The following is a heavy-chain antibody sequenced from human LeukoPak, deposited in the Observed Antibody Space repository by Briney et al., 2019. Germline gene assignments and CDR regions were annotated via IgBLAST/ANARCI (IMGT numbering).Heavy chain of an antibody. CDR2: IWFDGSNK. V-gene: IGHV3-30*02. CDR1: GFTFSSFG. Sequence: GSLSLSCAASGFTFSSFGMHWIRQAPGKGLEGVAFIWFDGSNKYYADSVKGRFTISRDNSKNTLYLQMNSLTAEDPAVYYCAKDWGRGVRYGLQYWGQGTLVTVSS. CDR3: AKDWGRGVRYGLQY. J-gene: IGHJ4*02. D-gene: IGHD5-18*01.